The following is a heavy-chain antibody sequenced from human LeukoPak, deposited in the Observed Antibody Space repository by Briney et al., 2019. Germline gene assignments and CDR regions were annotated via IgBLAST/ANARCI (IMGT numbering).Heavy chain of an antibody. V-gene: IGHV3-23*01. CDR1: GFTFSSFA. CDR2: ISGSGGST. CDR3: AKAVQFNWFDP. D-gene: IGHD6-6*01. Sequence: GGSLRLSCAASGFTFSSFAMSWVRQAPEKGLEWVSAISGSGGSTYYADSVKGRFTISRDNSKNTLYLQMNSLRAEDTAVYYCAKAVQFNWFDPWGQGTLVTVSS. J-gene: IGHJ5*02.